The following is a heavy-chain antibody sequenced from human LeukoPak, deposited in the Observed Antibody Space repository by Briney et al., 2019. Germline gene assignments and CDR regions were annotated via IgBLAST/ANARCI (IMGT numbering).Heavy chain of an antibody. D-gene: IGHD3-22*01. CDR1: GFTVSSNY. CDR3: AKDLSVGTSGYYFTYFDY. V-gene: IGHV3-23*01. Sequence: GGSLRLSCAASGFTVSSNYMSWVRQAPGKGLEWVSAISGSGGSTYYADSVKGRFTISRDNSKNTLYLQMNSLRAEDTAVYYCAKDLSVGTSGYYFTYFDYWGQGTLVTVSS. J-gene: IGHJ4*02. CDR2: ISGSGGST.